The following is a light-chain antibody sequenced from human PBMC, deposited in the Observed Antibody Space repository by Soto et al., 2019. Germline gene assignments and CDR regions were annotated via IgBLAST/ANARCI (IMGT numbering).Light chain of an antibody. J-gene: IGLJ1*01. CDR3: SSYTSSSPF. CDR1: SSDVGGYNY. Sequence: QSALTQPASVSGSPGQSITISCTGTSSDVGGYNYVSWYQQHPGKAPKLMIYDVSNRPSGVSNRFSGSKSGNTASLTISGLQAEDEADYYWSSYTSSSPFFGTGTKLTVL. V-gene: IGLV2-14*01. CDR2: DVS.